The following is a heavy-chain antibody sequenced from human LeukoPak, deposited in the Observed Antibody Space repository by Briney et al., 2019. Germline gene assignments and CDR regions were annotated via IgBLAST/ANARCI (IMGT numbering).Heavy chain of an antibody. CDR2: IYPGDSDT. J-gene: IGHJ4*02. CDR1: GYSFTDYW. Sequence: GESLKISCKTSGYSFTDYWIGWVRQMPGKGLEWMGIIYPGDSDTRYSPSFQGQVTISADKSISTAYLQWSSLKASDTAMYYCARQAHSSSGNPDYWGQGTLVTVSS. CDR3: ARQAHSSSGNPDY. D-gene: IGHD6-6*01. V-gene: IGHV5-51*01.